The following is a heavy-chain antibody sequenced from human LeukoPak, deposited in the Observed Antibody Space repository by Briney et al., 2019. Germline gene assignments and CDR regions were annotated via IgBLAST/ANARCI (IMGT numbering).Heavy chain of an antibody. J-gene: IGHJ6*03. V-gene: IGHV3-23*01. D-gene: IGHD5-18*01. CDR2: ISGSGGST. CDR3: AKDPGDSPPYYYCYYYMDV. CDR1: GFTFSISA. Sequence: PGGSLRLSCAASGFTFSISAMSWARQAPGEGLEWVSAISGSGGSTYYADSVKGRFTISRDNSKNTVYLQMNSLRAEATAVYYCAKDPGDSPPYYYCYYYMDVWGKGTTVTVSS.